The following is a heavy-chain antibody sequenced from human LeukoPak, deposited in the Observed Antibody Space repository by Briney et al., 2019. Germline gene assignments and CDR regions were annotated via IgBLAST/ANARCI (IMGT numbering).Heavy chain of an antibody. CDR2: VNHSGST. D-gene: IGHD4-11*01. CDR3: ARRRLLDY. Sequence: PSKTLSLTCAVYGGSFSGYYWSWIRQPPGKGLEWIGEVNHSGSTNYNPSLKSRVTISVDTSKNQFSLKLSSVTAADTAVYYCARRRLLDYWGQGTLVTVSS. CDR1: GGSFSGYY. J-gene: IGHJ4*02. V-gene: IGHV4-34*01.